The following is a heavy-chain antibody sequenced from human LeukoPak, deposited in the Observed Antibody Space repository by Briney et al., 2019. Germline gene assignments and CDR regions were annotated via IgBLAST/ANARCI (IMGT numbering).Heavy chain of an antibody. CDR1: GFTFSSYW. J-gene: IGHJ4*02. V-gene: IGHV3-74*01. CDR2: INTDGSST. D-gene: IGHD6-6*01. Sequence: GGSLRLSCAASGFTFSSYWMHWVRQAPGKGLVWVSRINTDGSSTSYADSVKGRFTISRDNAKNTLYLQMSSLRAEDTAVYYCIKGKYQFDYWGQGTLVTVSS. CDR3: IKGKYQFDY.